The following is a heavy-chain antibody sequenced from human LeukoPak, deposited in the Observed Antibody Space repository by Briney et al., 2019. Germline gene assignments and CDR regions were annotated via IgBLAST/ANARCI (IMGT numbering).Heavy chain of an antibody. CDR2: INSDGSST. V-gene: IGHV3-74*03. CDR1: GFTFSSYW. CDR3: AKATSSAHAAFDI. J-gene: IGHJ3*02. Sequence: GGSLRLSCAASGFTFSSYWMHWVRQVSGKGLVWVSRINSDGSSTMYANSVKGRFTISRDNSKNTLYLQMNSLRAEDTAVYYCAKATSSAHAAFDIWGQGTMVTVSS. D-gene: IGHD3-10*01.